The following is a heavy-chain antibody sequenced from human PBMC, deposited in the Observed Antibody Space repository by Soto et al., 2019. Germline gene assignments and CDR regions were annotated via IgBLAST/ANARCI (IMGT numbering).Heavy chain of an antibody. CDR2: ISAYNGNT. D-gene: IGHD3-3*01. V-gene: IGHV1-18*01. CDR3: ARILDFWSGYYSHYYYYMDV. CDR1: GYTFTSYG. J-gene: IGHJ6*03. Sequence: VQLVQSGAEVKKPGASVKVSCKASGYTFTSYGISWVRQAPGQGLEWMGWISAYNGNTNYAQKLQGRVTMTTDTSTSTAYMELRSLRSDDTAVYYCARILDFWSGYYSHYYYYMDVWGKGTTVTVSS.